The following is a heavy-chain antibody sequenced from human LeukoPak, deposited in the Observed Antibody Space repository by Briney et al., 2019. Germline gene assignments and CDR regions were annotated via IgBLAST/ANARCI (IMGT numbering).Heavy chain of an antibody. CDR3: ARGGAYDI. CDR1: GYTFRYYY. J-gene: IGHJ3*02. CDR2: GSVKSGAT. Sequence: GASVKVSCKASGYTFRYYYMHWVRQAPGQGLEWRAGGSVKSGATGYARKFQGRVTVTRDTSISTAYMEPRSLRSDDTAVFYCARGGAYDIWGQGTMVTVSS. V-gene: IGHV1-2*02.